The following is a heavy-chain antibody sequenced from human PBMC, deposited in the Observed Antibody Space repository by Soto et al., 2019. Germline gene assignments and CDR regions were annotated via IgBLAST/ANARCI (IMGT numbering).Heavy chain of an antibody. CDR3: ARAGTKENYYGSGSYLTRGTKGRGFDY. V-gene: IGHV4-34*01. CDR2: INHSGST. D-gene: IGHD3-10*01. Sequence: SETLSLTCAVYGGSFSGYYWSWIRQPPGKGLEWIGEINHSGSTNYNPSLKSRVTISVDTSKNQFSLKLSSVTAADTAVYYCARAGTKENYYGSGSYLTRGTKGRGFDYWGQGTLVTVSS. J-gene: IGHJ4*02. CDR1: GGSFSGYY.